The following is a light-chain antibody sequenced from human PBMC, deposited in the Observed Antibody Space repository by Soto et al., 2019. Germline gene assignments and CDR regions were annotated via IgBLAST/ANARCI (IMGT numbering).Light chain of an antibody. CDR1: RTVLKTSNERNY. J-gene: IGKJ4*01. Sequence: IVMTQSPDSLAVSLGERATIYCKSSRTVLKTSNERNYLAWYQQKPGQSPKLLIYWASTREYGVPDRFSGSGSGTDFTLTISSLKAEDVATYYCQQYLDNLLTFGGGTKVEI. CDR2: WAS. V-gene: IGKV4-1*01. CDR3: QQYLDNLLT.